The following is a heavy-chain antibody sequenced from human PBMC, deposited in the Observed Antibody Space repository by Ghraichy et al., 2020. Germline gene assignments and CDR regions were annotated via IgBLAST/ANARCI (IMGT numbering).Heavy chain of an antibody. CDR3: ARDRVEYSSSWYQYYFDY. CDR1: GYTFTSYA. D-gene: IGHD6-13*01. CDR2: INAGNGNT. Sequence: ASVKVSCKASGYTFTSYAMHWVRQAPGQRLEWMGWINAGNGNTKYSQKFQGRVTITRDTSASTAYMELSSLRSEDTAVYYCARDRVEYSSSWYQYYFDYWGQGTLVTVSS. J-gene: IGHJ4*02. V-gene: IGHV1-3*01.